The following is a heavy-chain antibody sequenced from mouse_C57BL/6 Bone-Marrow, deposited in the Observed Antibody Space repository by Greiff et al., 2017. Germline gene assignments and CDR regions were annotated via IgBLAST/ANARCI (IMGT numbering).Heavy chain of an antibody. D-gene: IGHD2-5*01. V-gene: IGHV1-15*01. J-gene: IGHJ3*01. CDR2: IDPETGGT. CDR1: GYTFTDYE. Sequence: QVQLQQSGAELVRPGASVTLSCKASGYTFTDYEMHWVKQTPVHGLEWIGAIDPETGGTAYNQKFKGKAILTADKSSSTAYMELRSLTSEDSAVYYWTRYYSNYPWFAYWGQGTLVTVSA. CDR3: TRYYSNYPWFAY.